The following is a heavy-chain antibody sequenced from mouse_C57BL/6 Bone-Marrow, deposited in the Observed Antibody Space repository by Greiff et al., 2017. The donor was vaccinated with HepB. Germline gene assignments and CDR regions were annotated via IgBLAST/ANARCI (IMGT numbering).Heavy chain of an antibody. CDR3: ASTMVISFDD. J-gene: IGHJ2*01. Sequence: ESGPGLVKPSQSLSLTCSVTGYSITSGYYWNWIRQFPGNKLEWMGYISYDGSNNYNPSLKNRISITRDTSKNQFFLKLNSVTTEDTATYYCASTMVISFDDWGQGTTLTVSS. V-gene: IGHV3-6*01. CDR1: GYSITSGYY. CDR2: ISYDGSN. D-gene: IGHD2-2*01.